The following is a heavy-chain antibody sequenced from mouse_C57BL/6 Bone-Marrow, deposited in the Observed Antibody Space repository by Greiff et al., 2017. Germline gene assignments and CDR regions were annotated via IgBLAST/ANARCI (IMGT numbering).Heavy chain of an antibody. D-gene: IGHD1-1*01. CDR2: ISSGGSYT. V-gene: IGHV5-6*01. Sequence: EVKLQESGGDLVKPGGSLKLSCAASGFTFSSYGMSWVRQTPDKRLEWVATISSGGSYTYYPDSVKGRFTISRDNAKNTLYLQMSSLKSEDTAMYYCARPAYGSSCFDYWGQGTTLTVSS. J-gene: IGHJ2*01. CDR1: GFTFSSYG. CDR3: ARPAYGSSCFDY.